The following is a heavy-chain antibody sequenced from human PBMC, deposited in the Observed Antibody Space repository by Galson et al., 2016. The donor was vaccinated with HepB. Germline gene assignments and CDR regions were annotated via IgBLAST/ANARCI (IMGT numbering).Heavy chain of an antibody. J-gene: IGHJ4*02. CDR1: GFTFGAYA. CDR2: ILGTTNDT. V-gene: IGHV3-23*01. CDR3: AKGGWADD. D-gene: IGHD6-19*01. Sequence: SLRLSCAASGFTFGAYAMTWVRQAPGKGLEWVSAILGTTNDTYYADSVKGRFTISRDNSKNMLFLQMNSLRAEDTAEYYCAKGGWADDWGQGTLVTVSS.